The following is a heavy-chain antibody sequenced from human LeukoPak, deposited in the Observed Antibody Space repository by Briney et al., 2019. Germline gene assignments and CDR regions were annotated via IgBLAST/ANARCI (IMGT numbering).Heavy chain of an antibody. V-gene: IGHV1-46*01. CDR2: INPSSGST. D-gene: IGHD3-10*01. Sequence: GASVTVSCKASGYTYTSYDMHWVRQAPGQGLEWMGIINPSSGSTSYAQKFQGRVTMTRDTSTRTVYMELSSLRSEDTAVYYCARQPATMVRGVTEIDYWGQGTLVTVSS. J-gene: IGHJ4*02. CDR1: GYTYTSYD. CDR3: ARQPATMVRGVTEIDY.